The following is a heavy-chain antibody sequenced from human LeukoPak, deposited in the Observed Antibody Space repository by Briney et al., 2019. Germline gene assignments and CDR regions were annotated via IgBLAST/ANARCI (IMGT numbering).Heavy chain of an antibody. D-gene: IGHD3-22*01. CDR2: IRYDGSNK. Sequence: GGSLRLSCAASGFTFSSYGMHWVRQAPGKGLEWVAFIRYDGSNKYYADSVKGRFTISRDNSKNTLYLQMKSLRAEDTAVYYCARAYNPTYYYDSSGYGAFDIWGQGTMVTVSS. J-gene: IGHJ3*02. CDR1: GFTFSSYG. CDR3: ARAYNPTYYYDSSGYGAFDI. V-gene: IGHV3-30*02.